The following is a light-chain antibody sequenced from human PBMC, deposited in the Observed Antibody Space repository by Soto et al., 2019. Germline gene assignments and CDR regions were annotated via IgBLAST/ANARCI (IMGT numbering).Light chain of an antibody. V-gene: IGKV3-15*01. CDR1: QSVSSN. Sequence: EIVLTQSPGTLSVSPGERATLSCRASQSVSSNLAWYQQKPGQAPRLIIYGASTRATGIPDRFSGSGSGTEFTLTIRRLKSEDFAVYYCQQYNNWPPLTVGGGKKVDIK. CDR3: QQYNNWPPLT. J-gene: IGKJ4*01. CDR2: GAS.